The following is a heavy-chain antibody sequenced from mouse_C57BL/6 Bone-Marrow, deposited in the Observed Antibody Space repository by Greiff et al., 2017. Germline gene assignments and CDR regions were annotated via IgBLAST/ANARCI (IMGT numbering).Heavy chain of an antibody. CDR2: IDPETGGT. Sequence: QVQLQQSGAELVRPGASVTLSCKASGYTFTDYEMHWVKQTPVHGLEWIGAIDPETGGTAYNQKFKGKAILTADKSSSTAYMELLSLTSEDSAVYYSTRSPYGNFYFDYWGQGTTLTVSS. D-gene: IGHD2-1*01. V-gene: IGHV1-15*01. J-gene: IGHJ2*01. CDR1: GYTFTDYE. CDR3: TRSPYGNFYFDY.